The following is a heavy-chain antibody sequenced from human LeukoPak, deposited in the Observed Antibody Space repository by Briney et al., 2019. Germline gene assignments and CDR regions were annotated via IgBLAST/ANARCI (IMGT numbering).Heavy chain of an antibody. CDR2: IRYDGSNK. V-gene: IGHV3-30*02. Sequence: GGSLRLSCAASGFTFSSYGMHWVRQAPGKGLEWVAFIRYDGSNKYYADSVKGRFTISRDNSKNTLYLQMNSLRAEDTAVYYCARDGADYGVYWYFDLWGRGTQVTVSS. CDR1: GFTFSSYG. D-gene: IGHD4-17*01. J-gene: IGHJ2*01. CDR3: ARDGADYGVYWYFDL.